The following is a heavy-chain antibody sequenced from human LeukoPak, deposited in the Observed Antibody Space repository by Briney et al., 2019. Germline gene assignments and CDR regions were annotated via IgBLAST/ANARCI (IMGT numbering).Heavy chain of an antibody. D-gene: IGHD2-15*01. CDR3: ARARIVVVVAATSLWFDP. Sequence: GGSLRLSCAASGFTFSDYYMSWIRQAPGKGLEWVSYISSSGSTIYYAGSVKGRFAISRDNAKNSLYLQMNSLRAEDTAVYYCARARIVVVVAATSLWFDPWGQGTLVTVSS. CDR2: ISSSGSTI. V-gene: IGHV3-11*01. CDR1: GFTFSDYY. J-gene: IGHJ5*02.